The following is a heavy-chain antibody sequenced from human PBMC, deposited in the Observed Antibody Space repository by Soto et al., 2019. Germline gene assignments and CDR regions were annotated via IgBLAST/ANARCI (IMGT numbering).Heavy chain of an antibody. Sequence: QVQLVQSGAEVKKPGASVKVSCKASGYTFTAYPVHWVRQAPGQRLEWMGWINGANGDTGYSQKFQGRVTVTRDTSANTVYMELSSLTSEDTAVYYCARKDYYGAGIYYSDHWGQGTLVTVSS. CDR2: INGANGDT. D-gene: IGHD3-10*01. CDR1: GYTFTAYP. J-gene: IGHJ4*02. CDR3: ARKDYYGAGIYYSDH. V-gene: IGHV1-3*01.